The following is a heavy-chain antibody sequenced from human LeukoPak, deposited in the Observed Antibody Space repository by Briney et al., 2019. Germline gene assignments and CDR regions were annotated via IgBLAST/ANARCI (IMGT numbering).Heavy chain of an antibody. Sequence: SQTLSLTCTVSGGSIRSGDHYWGWVRQAPGKGLEWLGYISYTGITYYNPSLKSRLTISVDTSKNQFSLRLTSVTAADTAVYYCARTWIPTPLDYWGQGTLVTVSS. J-gene: IGHJ4*02. CDR2: ISYTGIT. V-gene: IGHV4-30-4*01. CDR3: ARTWIPTPLDY. CDR1: GGSIRSGDHY. D-gene: IGHD1-1*01.